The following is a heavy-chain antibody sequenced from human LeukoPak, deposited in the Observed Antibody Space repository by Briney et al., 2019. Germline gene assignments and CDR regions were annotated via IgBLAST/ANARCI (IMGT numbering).Heavy chain of an antibody. CDR2: IYYSGST. V-gene: IGHV4-59*01. CDR1: GGSISSYY. CDR3: ARDMYNWNSYAFDI. J-gene: IGHJ3*02. Sequence: SETLSLTCTVSGGSISSYYWSWIRQPPGKGLEWIGYIYYSGSTNYNPSLKSRVTISVDTSKNQFSLKLSSVTAADTAVNYCARDMYNWNSYAFDIWGQGTMVRLF. D-gene: IGHD1-1*01.